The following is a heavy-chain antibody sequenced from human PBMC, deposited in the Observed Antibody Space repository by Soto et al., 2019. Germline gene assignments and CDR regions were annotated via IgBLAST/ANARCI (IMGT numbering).Heavy chain of an antibody. CDR1: GFTFSNYV. D-gene: IGHD7-27*01. V-gene: IGHV3-23*01. CDR2: ISYSADKT. CDR3: ARRASTASNNWGAFDI. J-gene: IGHJ3*02. Sequence: EVQLLESGGGLVQPGGSLRLSCAASGFTFSNYVMNWVRQAPGKGLEWVSTISYSADKTFYADSVKGRFTISRDNSRYTVFRQMNSLTSDDAAVNYCARRASTASNNWGAFDIWGQGTMVTVSS.